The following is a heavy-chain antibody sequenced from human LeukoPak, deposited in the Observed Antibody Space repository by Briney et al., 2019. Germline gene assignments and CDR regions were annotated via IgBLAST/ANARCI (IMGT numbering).Heavy chain of an antibody. Sequence: GKSLRLSCAASAFTFSTYGMHWVRQAPGKGLEWVALISSDGSHKYYANSVKGRFTISRDNSKNTLYLQVNSLRAEDTAVYYCAKSESIIAVAGTLDYWGQGTLVTVSS. D-gene: IGHD6-19*01. V-gene: IGHV3-30*18. CDR1: AFTFSTYG. CDR2: ISSDGSHK. CDR3: AKSESIIAVAGTLDY. J-gene: IGHJ4*02.